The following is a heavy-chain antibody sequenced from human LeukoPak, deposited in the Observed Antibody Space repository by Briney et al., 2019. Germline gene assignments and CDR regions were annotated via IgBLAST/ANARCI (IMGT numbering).Heavy chain of an antibody. Sequence: PSETLSLTCAVYGGSFSGYYWSWIRQPPGKGLEWIGEINHSGSTNYNPSLKSRVTISVDTSKNQFSLKLSSVTAADTAVYYCARHLRRIQKSEEFFTTVAAAGTGFDYWGQGTLVTVSS. CDR1: GGSFSGYY. J-gene: IGHJ4*02. D-gene: IGHD6-13*01. CDR3: ARHLRRIQKSEEFFTTVAAAGTGFDY. CDR2: INHSGST. V-gene: IGHV4-34*01.